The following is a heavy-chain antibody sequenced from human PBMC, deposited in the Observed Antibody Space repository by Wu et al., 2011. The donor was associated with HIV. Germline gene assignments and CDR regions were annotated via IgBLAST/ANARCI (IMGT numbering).Heavy chain of an antibody. CDR1: GYTFTAYY. CDR3: ARDPYSSSFYYYYFMDV. J-gene: IGHJ6*03. Sequence: QVQLVQSGAEVKKPGASVKVSCKASGYTFTAYYMHWLRQAPGQGLEWMGWINPHSGGTNFAQKFQGRVTMTRDTSITTAYMELSRLRSDDTAVYYCARDPYSSSFYYYYFMDVWGKGTTV. D-gene: IGHD6-6*01. CDR2: INPHSGGT. V-gene: IGHV1-2*02.